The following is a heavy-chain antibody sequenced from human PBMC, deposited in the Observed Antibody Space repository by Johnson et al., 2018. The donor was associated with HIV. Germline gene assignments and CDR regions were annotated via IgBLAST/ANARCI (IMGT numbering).Heavy chain of an antibody. CDR1: GFTFSSYD. Sequence: MQLVESGGGLVQPGGSLRLSCAASGFTFSSYDMHWVRQATGKGLEWVSAIRTAGDTYYPGSVKGRFTISIENAKNSLYLQINSVRAEDTAVYYCAREAGGSYPDAFDFWGQGTMVTVSS. CDR2: IRTAGDT. V-gene: IGHV3-13*01. CDR3: AREAGGSYPDAFDF. D-gene: IGHD1-26*01. J-gene: IGHJ3*01.